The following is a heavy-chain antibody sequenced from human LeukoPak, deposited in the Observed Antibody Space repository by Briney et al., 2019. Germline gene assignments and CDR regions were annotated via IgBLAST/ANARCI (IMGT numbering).Heavy chain of an antibody. D-gene: IGHD6-13*01. V-gene: IGHV4-34*01. J-gene: IGHJ4*02. CDR1: GGSFSGYY. CDR3: ARGLEAAAGIYFDY. Sequence: SETLSLTCAVYGGSFSGYYWSWIRQPPGKGLEWIGEINHSGSTNYNPSLKSRVTISVDTSKNQFSLKLSSVTAADTAVYYCARGLEAAAGIYFDYWGQGTLVTVPS. CDR2: INHSGST.